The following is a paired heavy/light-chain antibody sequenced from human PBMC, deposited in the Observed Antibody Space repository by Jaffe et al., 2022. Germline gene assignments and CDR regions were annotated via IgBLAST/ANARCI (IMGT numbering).Light chain of an antibody. J-gene: IGLJ1*01. CDR1: SSNIGNNY. CDR3: GTWDNSLSALYV. V-gene: IGLV1-51*02. CDR2: ENN. Sequence: QSVLTQPPSVSAAPGQKVTISCSGSSSNIGNNYVSWYQQLTGTAPKLLIYENNKRPSGIPDRFSGSKSGTSATLGITGLQTGDEADYYCGTWDNSLSALYVFGTGTKVTVL.
Heavy chain of an antibody. CDR2: INRRGST. Sequence: QVQLQQWGAGLLKPSETLSLTCALYGESFSDYYWSWIRQPPGKGLEWIGEINRRGSTNYNPSLKSRVTISVDTSKNQFSLKLSSLTAADTAVYYCARGRPYCSGGSCYSYYFDYWGQGTLVTVSS. V-gene: IGHV4-34*01. D-gene: IGHD2-15*01. CDR1: GESFSDYY. J-gene: IGHJ4*02. CDR3: ARGRPYCSGGSCYSYYFDY.